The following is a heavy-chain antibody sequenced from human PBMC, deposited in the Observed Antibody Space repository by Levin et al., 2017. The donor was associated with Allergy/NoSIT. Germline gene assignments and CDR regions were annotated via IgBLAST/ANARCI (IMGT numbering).Heavy chain of an antibody. Sequence: SETLSLTCTVSGGSISSYYWSWIRQPPGKGLEWIGYIYYSGSTNYNPSLKSRVTISVDTSKNQFSLKLSSVTAADTAVYYCARRLGYCSSTSCDTTLDYYYYMDVWGKGTTVTVSS. J-gene: IGHJ6*03. V-gene: IGHV4-59*01. CDR3: ARRLGYCSSTSCDTTLDYYYYMDV. D-gene: IGHD2-2*01. CDR2: IYYSGST. CDR1: GGSISSYY.